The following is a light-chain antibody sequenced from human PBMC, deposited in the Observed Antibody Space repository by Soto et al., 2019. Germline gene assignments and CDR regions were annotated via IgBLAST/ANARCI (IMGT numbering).Light chain of an antibody. Sequence: EIVLTQSPATLSLSPGERATLSCRASQSVSSYLAWYQQKPGQAPRLLIYDASNRATGIPARFSGSGSGTDFTLTFSSLAPEDFAVYYCQQRSNWPPLYSFGPGTKLEIK. CDR2: DAS. CDR3: QQRSNWPPLYS. J-gene: IGKJ2*01. CDR1: QSVSSY. V-gene: IGKV3-11*01.